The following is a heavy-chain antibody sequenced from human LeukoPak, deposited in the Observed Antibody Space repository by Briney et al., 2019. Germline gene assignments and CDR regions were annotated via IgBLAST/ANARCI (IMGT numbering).Heavy chain of an antibody. CDR2: IYYSGST. V-gene: IGHV4-39*07. J-gene: IGHJ3*02. Sequence: SETLSLTCTVSGGSISSSSYYWGWIRQPPGKGLEWIGSIYYSGSTYYNPSLKSRVTISLDTSKNQFSLELSSVTAADTAVYYCARRCRRVRYSDLFWGDEAEDAFDIWGQGTMVTVSS. CDR3: ARRCRRVRYSDLFWGDEAEDAFDI. CDR1: GGSISSSSYY. D-gene: IGHD3-16*01.